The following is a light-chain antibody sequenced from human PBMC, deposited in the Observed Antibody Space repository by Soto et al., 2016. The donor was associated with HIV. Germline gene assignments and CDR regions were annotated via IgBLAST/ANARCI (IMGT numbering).Light chain of an antibody. J-gene: IGLJ1*01. CDR3: QAWDSSTAV. CDR2: DGS. V-gene: IGLV3-21*03. Sequence: SYELTQPPSVSVAPGKTASITCGGNNIESKSVNWYQQKAGQAPVLVVFDGSDRPSGIPERFSGSNSGNTATLTISGTQAMDEADYYCQAWDSSTAVFGTGTKV. CDR1: NIESKS.